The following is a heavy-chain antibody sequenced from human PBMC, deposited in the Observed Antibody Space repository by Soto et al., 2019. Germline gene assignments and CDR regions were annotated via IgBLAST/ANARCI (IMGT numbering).Heavy chain of an antibody. D-gene: IGHD5-18*01. Sequence: ASVKVFCKASGYTFYSHSISWVRQAPGQGLEWMGRISADNINTKYAQKFRGRVTMTTDTSTSTVYMELRNLRSDDTAVYYCARCIQEDYYYGMDVWGQGTTVTVSS. CDR2: ISADNINT. J-gene: IGHJ6*02. CDR1: GYTFYSHS. CDR3: ARCIQEDYYYGMDV. V-gene: IGHV1-18*01.